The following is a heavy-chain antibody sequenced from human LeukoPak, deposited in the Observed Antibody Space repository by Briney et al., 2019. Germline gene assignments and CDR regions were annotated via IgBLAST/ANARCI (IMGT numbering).Heavy chain of an antibody. Sequence: PSQTLSLTCTVSGGSISSGGYYWGWIRQHPGKGLEWIGYIYYSGSTYYNPSLKSRVTISVDTSKNQFSLKLSSVTAADTAVYYCARGRKAIFGVVITDYYYYGMDVWGQGTTVTVSS. D-gene: IGHD3-3*01. J-gene: IGHJ6*02. CDR3: ARGRKAIFGVVITDYYYYGMDV. V-gene: IGHV4-31*03. CDR1: GGSISSGGYY. CDR2: IYYSGST.